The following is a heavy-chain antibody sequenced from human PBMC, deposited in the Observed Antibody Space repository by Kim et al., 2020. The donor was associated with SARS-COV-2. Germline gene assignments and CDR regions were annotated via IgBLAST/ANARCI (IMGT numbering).Heavy chain of an antibody. J-gene: IGHJ6*02. V-gene: IGHV3-74*01. CDR2: INGDGTNT. Sequence: GGSLRLSCVVSGFSSKWIHWIRQAPGKGLVWVSRINGDGTNTSYADSVKGRFTVSRDNARDTLYLQMTGLRVEDTAVYYCALTSGGYLYYGLDVWGQGTTVTISS. D-gene: IGHD3-10*01. CDR1: GFSSKW. CDR3: ALTSGGYLYYGLDV.